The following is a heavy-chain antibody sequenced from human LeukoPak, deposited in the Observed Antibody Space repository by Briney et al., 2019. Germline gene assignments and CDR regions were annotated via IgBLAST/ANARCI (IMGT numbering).Heavy chain of an antibody. Sequence: GESLKISCKASGYRFTTDYIGWVRQMPGKGLEWMGIIYPDDSETNYSPSFQGHVSMSVDKSITTAYLQWSSLKASDTAMYYCARHKTTVTPCDYWGQGTLVTVSS. CDR3: ARHKTTVTPCDY. J-gene: IGHJ4*02. CDR2: IYPDDSET. D-gene: IGHD4-11*01. V-gene: IGHV5-51*01. CDR1: GYRFTTDY.